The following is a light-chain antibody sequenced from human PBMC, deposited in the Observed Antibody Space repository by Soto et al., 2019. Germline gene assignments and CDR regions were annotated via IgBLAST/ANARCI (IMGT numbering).Light chain of an antibody. Sequence: EIVMTQSPATLSVSPGERATLSCRASQSVSSNLAWYQQKPGQAPRLLIYGASTRATGIPARFSGSGSGTEFTLTITRLEPEDFAVYYCQQYQSLTFGGGTKVEIK. V-gene: IGKV3-15*01. CDR2: GAS. J-gene: IGKJ4*01. CDR1: QSVSSN. CDR3: QQYQSLT.